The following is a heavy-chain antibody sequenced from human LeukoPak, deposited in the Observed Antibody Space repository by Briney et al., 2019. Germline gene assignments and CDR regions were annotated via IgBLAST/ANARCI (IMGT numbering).Heavy chain of an antibody. CDR3: DRSDTIMAIFDY. D-gene: IGHD5-18*01. Sequence: SETLSLTCAVSGGSISSGCYSWIWLRQPPGKGLEWIGYIYHSGSSYYNPSLKSRVTISVDRSKNQFSLKLSSVTAADTAVYYCDRSDTIMAIFDYWGQGALVTVSS. V-gene: IGHV4-30-2*01. CDR1: GGSISSGCYS. J-gene: IGHJ4*02. CDR2: IYHSGSS.